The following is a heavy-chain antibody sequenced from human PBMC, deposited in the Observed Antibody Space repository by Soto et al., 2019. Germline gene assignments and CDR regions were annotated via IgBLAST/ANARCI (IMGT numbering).Heavy chain of an antibody. CDR1: GGSVSDKTYY. V-gene: IGHV4-61*01. Sequence: SETLSLTCSVSGGSVSDKTYYWSWIRQPPGKRLEWIGYVYYSGTTNYNPSLKSRVTISVDLSKNRFSLRLSSVTTADTSLYYCARTTAVPNTLRSRYFFDYWGQGTLVTVSS. CDR2: VYYSGTT. CDR3: ARTTAVPNTLRSRYFFDY. J-gene: IGHJ4*02. D-gene: IGHD4-17*01.